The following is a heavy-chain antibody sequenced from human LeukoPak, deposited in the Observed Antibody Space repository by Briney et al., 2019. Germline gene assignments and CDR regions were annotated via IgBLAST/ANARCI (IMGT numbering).Heavy chain of an antibody. D-gene: IGHD5-12*01. CDR3: ASGYDEYYFDY. CDR1: GYSISSGYY. J-gene: IGHJ4*02. V-gene: IGHV4-38-2*01. Sequence: KPSETLSLTCAVSGYSISSGYYWGWIRQPPGKGLEWIGSIYHSGSTYYNPSLKSRVTISVDTSKNQFSLKLSSVTAADTAIYYCASGYDEYYFDYWRQGTLVTVSS. CDR2: IYHSGST.